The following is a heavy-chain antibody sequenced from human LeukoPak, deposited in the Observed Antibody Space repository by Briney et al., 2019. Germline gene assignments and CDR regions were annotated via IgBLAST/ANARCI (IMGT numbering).Heavy chain of an antibody. CDR1: GFTVSSKY. Sequence: PGGSLRLSCAASGFTVSSKYINWVRQAPGKGLEWVSLIYGSTSADYADSVKGRFTISRDNSMSTVYLQMNSPRAEDTAIYYCARLNFGDDYWGQGTLVAVSS. J-gene: IGHJ4*02. CDR2: IYGSTSA. V-gene: IGHV3-66*01. D-gene: IGHD4-17*01. CDR3: ARLNFGDDY.